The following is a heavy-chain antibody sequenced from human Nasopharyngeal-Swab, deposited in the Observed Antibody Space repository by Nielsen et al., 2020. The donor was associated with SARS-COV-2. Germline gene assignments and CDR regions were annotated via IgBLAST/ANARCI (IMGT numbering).Heavy chain of an antibody. V-gene: IGHV3-53*01. Sequence: GESLKISCAASGIFVSGNYMNWVRQAPGMGLEWVSVVYSGGSTFYADSVKGRFTISRDNSKNTLYLQMNNLRPEDTAMYYCASPVFGVVSDAFDLWGQGIMVTVSS. CDR3: ASPVFGVVSDAFDL. CDR1: GIFVSGNY. D-gene: IGHD3-3*01. J-gene: IGHJ3*01. CDR2: VYSGGST.